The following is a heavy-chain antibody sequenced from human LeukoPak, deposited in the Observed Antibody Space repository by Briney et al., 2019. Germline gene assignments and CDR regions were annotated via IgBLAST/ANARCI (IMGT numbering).Heavy chain of an antibody. V-gene: IGHV4-59*01. CDR3: ARADCSGGSCYAFDI. Sequence: KASETLSLICTVSGASISSYYWSWIRQPPGKGLEWIGYIYYSGSTNYNPSLKSRVTMSVDTSKNQFSLKLSSVTAADTAVYYCARADCSGGSCYAFDIWGQGTMVTASS. CDR2: IYYSGST. D-gene: IGHD2-15*01. CDR1: GASISSYY. J-gene: IGHJ3*02.